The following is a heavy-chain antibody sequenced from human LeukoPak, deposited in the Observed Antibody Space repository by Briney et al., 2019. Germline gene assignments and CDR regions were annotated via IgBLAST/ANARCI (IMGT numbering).Heavy chain of an antibody. CDR2: IYHSGST. Sequence: SETLSLTCTVSGYSISSGYYWGWIRPPPGKGLEWIGSIYHSGSTYYNPSLKSRVTISVDTSKNQFSLKLSSVTAADTAVYYCARRRDDFWSGYKRYYYYYMDVWGKGTTVTVSS. CDR3: ARRRDDFWSGYKRYYYYYMDV. V-gene: IGHV4-38-2*02. D-gene: IGHD3-3*01. CDR1: GYSISSGYY. J-gene: IGHJ6*03.